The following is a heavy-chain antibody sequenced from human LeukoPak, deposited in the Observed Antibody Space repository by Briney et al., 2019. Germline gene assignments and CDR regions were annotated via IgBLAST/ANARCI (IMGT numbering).Heavy chain of an antibody. CDR3: TTDFALSNYYDSSGYYVPDAFDI. Sequence: GGSLRLSCAASGFTFSNAWMSWVRQAPGKGLEWVGRIKSKTDGGTTDYAAPVKGRFTISRDDSKNTLYLQMNSLKTEDTAVYYCTTDFALSNYYDSSGYYVPDAFDIWGQGTMVTVSS. V-gene: IGHV3-15*01. CDR1: GFTFSNAW. D-gene: IGHD3-22*01. J-gene: IGHJ3*02. CDR2: IKSKTDGGTT.